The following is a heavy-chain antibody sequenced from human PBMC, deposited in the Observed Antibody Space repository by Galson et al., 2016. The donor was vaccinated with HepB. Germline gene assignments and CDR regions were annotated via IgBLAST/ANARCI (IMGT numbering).Heavy chain of an antibody. CDR1: GVSVSRSTCY. D-gene: IGHD6-19*01. V-gene: IGHV4-61*01. CDR2: MLHSGNT. J-gene: IGHJ5*02. CDR3: ARVGYASGWYPPFNWLDP. Sequence: SETLSLTCTVSGVSVSRSTCYWSWIRQPPGKGLEWIGYMLHSGNTNYNPSLKSRVTMSVDTSKNQFSLNLSSVTAADTAVYYCARVGYASGWYPPFNWLDPWGQEILVTVSS.